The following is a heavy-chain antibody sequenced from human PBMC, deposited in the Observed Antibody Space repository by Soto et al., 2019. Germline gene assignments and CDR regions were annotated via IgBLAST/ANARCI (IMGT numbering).Heavy chain of an antibody. J-gene: IGHJ5*02. CDR2: IYYSGST. CDR3: ASPKLAFYNWFDP. Sequence: QLQLQESGPGLVKPSETLSLTCTVSGGSISSSSYYWGWIRQPPGKGLEWIGSIYYSGSTYYNPSLNSRVSISVDTSKNQFSLKLSSVTAADTAVYYCASPKLAFYNWFDPWGQGTLVTVSS. V-gene: IGHV4-39*01. D-gene: IGHD3-3*02. CDR1: GGSISSSSYY.